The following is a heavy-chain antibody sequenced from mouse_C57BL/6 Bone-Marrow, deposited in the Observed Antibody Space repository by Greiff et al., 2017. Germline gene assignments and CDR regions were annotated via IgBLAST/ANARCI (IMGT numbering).Heavy chain of an antibody. CDR3: SRCYGSLGRFDY. CDR1: GYTFTGYW. Sequence: VKLMESGAELMKPGASVKLSCKATGYTFTGYWIEWVKQRPGHGLEWIGEILPGSGSTNYNETFKGKATFTAATSYNTAYMQLSSLTTEYSAIYYWSRCYGSLGRFDYWGQGTTLTVSA. V-gene: IGHV1-9*01. J-gene: IGHJ2*01. D-gene: IGHD1-1*01. CDR2: ILPGSGST.